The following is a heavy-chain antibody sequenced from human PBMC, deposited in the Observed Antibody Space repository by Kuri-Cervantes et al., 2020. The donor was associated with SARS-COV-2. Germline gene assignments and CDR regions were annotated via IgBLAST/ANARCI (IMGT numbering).Heavy chain of an antibody. J-gene: IGHJ4*02. Sequence: GGSLRLSCSASGFTFSSYAMHWVRQAPGKGLEYVSAISSNGGSTYYADSVKGRFTISRDNSKNTLYLQMSSLRAEDTAVYYGVKGYCSSTSCYRGGYWGQGTLVTVSS. V-gene: IGHV3-64D*08. CDR2: ISSNGGST. D-gene: IGHD2-2*02. CDR1: GFTFSSYA. CDR3: VKGYCSSTSCYRGGY.